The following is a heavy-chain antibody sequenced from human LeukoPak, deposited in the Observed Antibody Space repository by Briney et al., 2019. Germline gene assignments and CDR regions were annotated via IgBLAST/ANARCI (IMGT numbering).Heavy chain of an antibody. CDR3: ARSRTASGVVIMGAFDI. CDR1: GFTFSSHW. J-gene: IGHJ3*02. CDR2: IRKDGAEK. D-gene: IGHD3-3*01. V-gene: IGHV3-7*01. Sequence: PGGSLRLSCAASGFTFSSHWMSWVRQAPGKGLEWVANIRKDGAEKNYVDSVKGRFTISRDNAKDSLYLEVNSLRAEDTAVYYCARSRTASGVVIMGAFDIWGQGTKVTVSS.